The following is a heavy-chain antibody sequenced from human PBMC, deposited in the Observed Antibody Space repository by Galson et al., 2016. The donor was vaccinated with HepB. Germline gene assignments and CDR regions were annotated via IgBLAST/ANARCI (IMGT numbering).Heavy chain of an antibody. D-gene: IGHD1-26*01. CDR1: GYVFTDYT. CDR2: ILGSTGGA. CDR3: ARIPWDSVGDL. J-gene: IGHJ5*02. Sequence: SVKVSCKASGYVFTDYTIHWVRQAPGQKLEWMGCILGSTGGAKYSQKFQGRVTITRDTSASTAYMDLRSLTSEDTAMYYCARIPWDSVGDLWGQGTLVTVSS. V-gene: IGHV1-3*01.